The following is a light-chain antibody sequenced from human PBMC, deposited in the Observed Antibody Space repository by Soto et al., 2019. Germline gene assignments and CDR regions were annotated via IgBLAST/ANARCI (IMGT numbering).Light chain of an antibody. CDR3: QQYNTYPWT. CDR2: KAS. J-gene: IGKJ1*01. V-gene: IGKV1-5*03. CDR1: QSISSY. Sequence: DVQLTQSQSSLSASVGDRVTITCRASQSISSYLNWYQQRPGKAPKLLIYKASNLQTGVPSRFSGSGSGTEFTLTISSLQPDDFATYYCQQYNTYPWTFGQGTKVDI.